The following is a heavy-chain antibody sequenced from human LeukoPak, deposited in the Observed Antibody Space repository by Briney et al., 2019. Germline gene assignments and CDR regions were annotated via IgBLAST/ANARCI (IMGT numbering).Heavy chain of an antibody. CDR2: IYKIGNT. V-gene: IGHV3-66*01. Sequence: PGGSLRLSCAASGFTVSNNYMTWVRQAPGKGLEWVSVIYKIGNTFYADFVKGRFTISRDNFRNTLYHQMNSLRAEDTALYYCARGLVVGGSGVWAFDIWGQGTMVTVSS. CDR3: ARGLVVGGSGVWAFDI. D-gene: IGHD1-26*01. J-gene: IGHJ3*02. CDR1: GFTVSNNY.